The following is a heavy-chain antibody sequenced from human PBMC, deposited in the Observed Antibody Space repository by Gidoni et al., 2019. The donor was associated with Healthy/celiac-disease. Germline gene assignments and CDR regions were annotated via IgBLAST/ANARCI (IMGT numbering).Heavy chain of an antibody. J-gene: IGHJ6*02. CDR2: ISWNSGSI. Sequence: EVQLVESGGGLVQPGRSLRLSCAAPGFTFDDSAMHWVRQAPGKGLEWVSGISWNSGSIGYADSVKGRFTISRDNAKNSLYLQMNSLRAEDTALYYCAKAPTGQPGGINYYYYYGMDVWGQGTTVTVSS. V-gene: IGHV3-9*01. CDR3: AKAPTGQPGGINYYYYYGMDV. D-gene: IGHD1-20*01. CDR1: GFTFDDSA.